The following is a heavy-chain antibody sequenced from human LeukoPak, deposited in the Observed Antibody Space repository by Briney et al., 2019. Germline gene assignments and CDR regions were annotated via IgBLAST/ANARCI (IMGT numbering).Heavy chain of an antibody. Sequence: ASVKVSRKASGYTFTGYYMHWVRQAPGQGLEWMGWINPNSGGTNYAQKFQGRVTMTRDTSISTAYMELSRLRSDDTAVYYCARVRYNWNYQTDYWGQGTLVTVSS. CDR2: INPNSGGT. CDR1: GYTFTGYY. V-gene: IGHV1-2*02. J-gene: IGHJ4*02. D-gene: IGHD1-7*01. CDR3: ARVRYNWNYQTDY.